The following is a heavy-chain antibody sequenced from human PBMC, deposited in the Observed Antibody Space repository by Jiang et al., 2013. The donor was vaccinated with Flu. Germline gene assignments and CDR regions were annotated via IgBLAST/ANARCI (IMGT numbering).Heavy chain of an antibody. Sequence: QLVESGGGVVQPGRSLRLSCAASGFTFVIMACTGSARLQARAGVGALISNDGSNNDFADSVKGRFTISRDNSKNMLYLQMDSLRAEDTAVYYCAKGRYSSSWYGDYWGQGTLVTVSS. D-gene: IGHD6-13*01. CDR3: AKGRYSSSWYGDY. J-gene: IGHJ4*02. CDR2: ISNDGSNN. V-gene: IGHV3-30*18. CDR1: GFTFVIMA.